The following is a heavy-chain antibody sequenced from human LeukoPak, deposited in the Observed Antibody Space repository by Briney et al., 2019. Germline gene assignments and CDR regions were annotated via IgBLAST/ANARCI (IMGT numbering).Heavy chain of an antibody. CDR3: ARVLSSGYDTSPYYYYYYMDV. CDR1: GFTFSSYW. D-gene: IGHD5-12*01. V-gene: IGHV3-7*01. J-gene: IGHJ6*03. CDR2: IKQDGSEK. Sequence: GGSLRLSCAASGFTFSSYWMSWVRQAPGKGLEWEANIKQDGSEKYYVDSVKGRFTISRDNAKNSLYLQMNSLRAEDTAVYYCARVLSSGYDTSPYYYYYYMDVWGKGTTVTVSS.